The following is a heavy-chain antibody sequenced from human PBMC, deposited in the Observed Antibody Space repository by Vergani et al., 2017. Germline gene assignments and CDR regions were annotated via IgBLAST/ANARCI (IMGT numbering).Heavy chain of an antibody. CDR1: GGSFSGYY. D-gene: IGHD3-3*01. CDR2: IYYSGST. J-gene: IGHJ6*02. V-gene: IGHV4-34*11. CDR3: ARDSHDSLYYYGMDV. Sequence: QVQLQQWGAGLLKPSETLSLTCAVYGGSFSGYYWSWIRQPPGKGLEWIGYIYYSGSTNYNPSLKSRVTISVDTSKNQFSLKLSSVTAADTAVYYCARDSHDSLYYYGMDVWGQGTTVTVSS.